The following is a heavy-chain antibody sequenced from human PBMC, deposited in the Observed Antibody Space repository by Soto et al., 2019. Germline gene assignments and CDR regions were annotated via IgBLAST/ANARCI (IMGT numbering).Heavy chain of an antibody. D-gene: IGHD3-9*01. Sequence: PVKVSCKASGATFSSCVISWVRQAPGQGLEWLGGIIPSFGTANYAQKIQGRVTITADESTSTAYMELSSLRSEDTAVYYCARIARYYDILTGYSHGYYYYGMDVWGQGTTVTVSS. CDR3: ARIARYYDILTGYSHGYYYYGMDV. CDR1: GATFSSCV. V-gene: IGHV1-69*13. CDR2: IIPSFGTA. J-gene: IGHJ6*02.